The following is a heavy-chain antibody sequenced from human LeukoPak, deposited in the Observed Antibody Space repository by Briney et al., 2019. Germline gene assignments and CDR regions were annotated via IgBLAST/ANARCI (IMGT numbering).Heavy chain of an antibody. Sequence: SETLSLTYTVSGGSISSSSYYWGWIRQPPGKGLEWIGSIYYSGNTYYNPSLKSRVTISVDTSKNQFSLKLSSMTAADTAVYYCARDQNLGAFDIWGQGTMVTVSS. CDR2: IYYSGNT. J-gene: IGHJ3*02. V-gene: IGHV4-39*07. CDR3: ARDQNLGAFDI. CDR1: GGSISSSSYY.